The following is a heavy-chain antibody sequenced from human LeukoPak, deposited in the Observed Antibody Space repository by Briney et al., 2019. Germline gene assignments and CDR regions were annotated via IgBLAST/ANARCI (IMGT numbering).Heavy chain of an antibody. D-gene: IGHD3-3*01. CDR2: ISAYNGNT. CDR1: GYTFTSYG. Sequence: ASVKVSCKASGYTFTSYGISWVRQAPGQGLEWMGWISAYNGNTNYAQKLQGRVTMTTDTSTSTAYMELRSLRSDDTAVYYCARDRFLPYYDFLSGYQPPTSYYYYYGMDVWGQGTTVTVSS. J-gene: IGHJ6*02. CDR3: ARDRFLPYYDFLSGYQPPTSYYYYYGMDV. V-gene: IGHV1-18*01.